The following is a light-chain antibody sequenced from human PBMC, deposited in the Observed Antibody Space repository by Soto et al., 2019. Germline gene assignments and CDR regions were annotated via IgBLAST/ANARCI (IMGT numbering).Light chain of an antibody. CDR3: SSYTRSSTRV. V-gene: IGLV2-8*01. CDR1: SSDVGYYDY. J-gene: IGLJ2*01. CDR2: EVS. Sequence: QSALTQPPSASGSPGQSVTISCTGSSSDVGYYDYVSWYQQHPGKAPKLIIYEVSKRPSGVPDRFSGSRSGNTASLTVSGLQAEDEADYYCSSYTRSSTRVFGGGTKLTVL.